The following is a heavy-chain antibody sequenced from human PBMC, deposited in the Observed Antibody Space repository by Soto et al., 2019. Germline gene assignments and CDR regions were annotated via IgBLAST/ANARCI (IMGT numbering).Heavy chain of an antibody. CDR2: IYWDDDK. Sequence: SGPTLVNPTETLTLTCTFSGFSLSARGEGVGWIRQPPGKALEWLAIIYWDDDKRYSPSLRTTFTITKDTSKNQVVLTMTNMDPVDTATYYCARIRLLGVVENHDAFGIWGQGTMVTVSS. V-gene: IGHV2-5*02. CDR3: ARIRLLGVVENHDAFGI. D-gene: IGHD5-12*01. CDR1: GFSLSARGEG. J-gene: IGHJ3*02.